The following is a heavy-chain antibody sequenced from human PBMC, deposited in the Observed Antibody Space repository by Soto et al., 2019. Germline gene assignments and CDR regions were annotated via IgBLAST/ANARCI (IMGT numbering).Heavy chain of an antibody. CDR1: GFTFSSYG. V-gene: IGHV3-33*01. D-gene: IGHD2-15*01. CDR2: IWYDGSNK. Sequence: QVQLVESGGGVVQPGRSLRLSCAASGFTFSSYGMHWVRQAPGKGLEWVAVIWYDGSNKYYADSVKGRFTISRDNSKTTLYLQMNSLRAEDTAVYCCARDGGETEVYYYYYGMDVWGQGTTVTVSS. CDR3: ARDGGETEVYYYYYGMDV. J-gene: IGHJ6*02.